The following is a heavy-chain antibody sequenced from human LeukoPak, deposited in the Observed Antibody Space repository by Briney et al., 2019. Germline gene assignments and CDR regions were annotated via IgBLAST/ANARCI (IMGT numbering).Heavy chain of an antibody. D-gene: IGHD3-3*01. Sequence: GGPLRLSCAASGFTFSSYWMSWVRQAPGKGLEWVANIKKDGSDKYYVDSVKGRFTISRDNAKNSLYLQMNSLRAEDTAVYYCARDLYDFWSGYPIDAFDIWGQGTMVTVSS. J-gene: IGHJ3*02. CDR2: IKKDGSDK. V-gene: IGHV3-7*01. CDR1: GFTFSSYW. CDR3: ARDLYDFWSGYPIDAFDI.